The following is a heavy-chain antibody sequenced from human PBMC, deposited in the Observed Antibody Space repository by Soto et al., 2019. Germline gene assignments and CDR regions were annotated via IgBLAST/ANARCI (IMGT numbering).Heavy chain of an antibody. Sequence: QVQLVQSGAEVKKPGSSVKVSCKASGGTFSSYAISWVRQAPGQGLEWMGGIIPIFGTANYAQKFQGRVTITADESTSTAYMELSSLRSEDTAVYYCAREDILTGSLNVNWFDPWGQGTLVTVSS. CDR2: IIPIFGTA. D-gene: IGHD3-9*01. CDR1: GGTFSSYA. V-gene: IGHV1-69*12. CDR3: AREDILTGSLNVNWFDP. J-gene: IGHJ5*02.